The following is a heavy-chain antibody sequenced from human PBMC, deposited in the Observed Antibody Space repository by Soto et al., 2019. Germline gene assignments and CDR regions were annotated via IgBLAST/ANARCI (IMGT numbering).Heavy chain of an antibody. CDR2: IYYSGST. CDR1: GGSISSSSYY. CDR3: ARGTTVTTSLFDY. J-gene: IGHJ4*02. V-gene: IGHV4-39*01. Sequence: QLQLQESGPGLVKPSETLSLTCTVSGGSISSSSYYWGWIRQPPGKGLEWIGSIYYSGSTYYNPSLKSRVTISVDTSKNQFSLKLSSVTAADTAVYYCARGTTVTTSLFDYWGQGTLVTVSS. D-gene: IGHD4-17*01.